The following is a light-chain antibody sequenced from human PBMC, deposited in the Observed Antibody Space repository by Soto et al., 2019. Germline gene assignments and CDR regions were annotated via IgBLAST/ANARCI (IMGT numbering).Light chain of an antibody. J-gene: IGLJ2*01. Sequence: QLVLTQPPSASGTPGQRVTISCSGSSSNIGSNTVNWYQQLPGTAPKLLIYSNNQRPSGVPDRFSGSKSGTSASLAISGLQSGDEADYYCAAWDDSLNGFVVFGGGTKLTVL. CDR3: AAWDDSLNGFVV. CDR2: SNN. V-gene: IGLV1-44*01. CDR1: SSNIGSNT.